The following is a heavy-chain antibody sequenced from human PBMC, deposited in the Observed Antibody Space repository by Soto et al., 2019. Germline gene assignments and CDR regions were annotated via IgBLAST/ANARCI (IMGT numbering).Heavy chain of an antibody. CDR2: IHYSGSS. CDR1: GVSISSGNYC. Sequence: SETLSLTCTVSGVSISSGNYCWSCIRQPPGKGLEWIGFIHYSGSSYYNPSLKSRVTISVDTSKNQFSLKLDSVTAADTAVYYCARDLDTATYFDYWGHGILVTVSS. D-gene: IGHD5-18*01. CDR3: ARDLDTATYFDY. J-gene: IGHJ4*01. V-gene: IGHV4-30-4*01.